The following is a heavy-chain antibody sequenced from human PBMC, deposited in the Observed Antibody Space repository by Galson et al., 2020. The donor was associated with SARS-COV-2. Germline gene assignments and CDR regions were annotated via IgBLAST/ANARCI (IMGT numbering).Heavy chain of an antibody. Sequence: TGGSLRLSCAASGFTFSSHWMHWVRQVPGKGLVWVSYINSDGTTTTYADSVKGRFTTSRDNAKNTLYLQMNSLRAEDTAVYYCARDRSYAFDVWGHGTMVTVSS. J-gene: IGHJ3*01. CDR3: ARDRSYAFDV. CDR1: GFTFSSHW. CDR2: INSDGTTT. V-gene: IGHV3-74*01.